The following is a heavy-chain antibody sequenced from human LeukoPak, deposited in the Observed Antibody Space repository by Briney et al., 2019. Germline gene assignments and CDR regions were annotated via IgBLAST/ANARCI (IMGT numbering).Heavy chain of an antibody. V-gene: IGHV4-38-2*02. D-gene: IGHD6-13*01. CDR2: IYHSGST. Sequence: SETLSLTCTVSGFSISSDYYWGWIRQTPGKGLEWLGSIYHSGSTYYNPSLKSRVTISVDTSKNQFSLKLSSVTAADTAVYYCAREGDSNSVGWFDPWGQGTLVTVSS. CDR1: GFSISSDYY. CDR3: AREGDSNSVGWFDP. J-gene: IGHJ5*02.